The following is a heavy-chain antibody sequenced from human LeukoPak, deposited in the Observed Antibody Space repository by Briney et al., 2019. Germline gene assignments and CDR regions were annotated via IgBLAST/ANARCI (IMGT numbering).Heavy chain of an antibody. V-gene: IGHV6-1*01. CDR1: GDSVSTNSGV. D-gene: IGHD2-21*02. CDR3: ARDRGCGGDCYSAFDI. J-gene: IGHJ3*02. Sequence: SQTLSLTCAISGDSVSTNSGVWNWIRLSPSRGLEWLGRTYYRSKWYRDYAESVKSRITINPDTSKNQVSLQLNSVTPEDTAVYYCARDRGCGGDCYSAFDIWGQGTMVTVSS. CDR2: TYYRSKWYR.